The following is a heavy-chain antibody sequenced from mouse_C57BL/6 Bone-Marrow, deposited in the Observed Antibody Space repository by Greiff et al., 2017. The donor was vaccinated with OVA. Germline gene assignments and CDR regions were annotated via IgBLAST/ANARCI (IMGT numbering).Heavy chain of an antibody. V-gene: IGHV7-3*01. CDR1: GFTFTDYY. D-gene: IGHD1-1*01. CDR2: IRNKANGYTT. J-gene: IGHJ4*01. Sequence: EVKLMESGGGLVQPGGSLSLSCAASGFTFTDYYMSWVRQPPGKALEWLGFIRNKANGYTTEYSASVKGRFTISRDNSQSILYRQMNALRAEDSATYYCARYIYYYGSSYGYYAMDYWGQGTSVTVSS. CDR3: ARYIYYYGSSYGYYAMDY.